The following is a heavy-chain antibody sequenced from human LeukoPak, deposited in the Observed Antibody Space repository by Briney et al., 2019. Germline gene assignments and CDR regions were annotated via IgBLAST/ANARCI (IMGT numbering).Heavy chain of an antibody. Sequence: GGSLRLSCTTSGFNFRHYALTWVRQAPGKGLEWVSGINWNGGSTGCADSVKGRFTISRDNAKNSLYLQMNSLRAEDTALYHCARDGGSYHHDYWGQGTLVTVSS. J-gene: IGHJ4*02. CDR2: INWNGGST. CDR1: GFNFRHYA. V-gene: IGHV3-20*01. D-gene: IGHD1-26*01. CDR3: ARDGGSYHHDY.